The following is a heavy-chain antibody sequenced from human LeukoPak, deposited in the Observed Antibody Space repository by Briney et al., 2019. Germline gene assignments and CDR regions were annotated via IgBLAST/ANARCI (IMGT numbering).Heavy chain of an antibody. D-gene: IGHD6-13*01. Sequence: PGGSLRLSCAASGFTFSSYAMSWVRQAPGKGLEWVAVISDTGGSTYYADSVKGRFTISRDNSKNTLYLQMNSLRAEDTAVYYCARDRGSSLGNWFDPWGQGTLVTVSS. CDR1: GFTFSSYA. V-gene: IGHV3-23*01. J-gene: IGHJ5*02. CDR3: ARDRGSSLGNWFDP. CDR2: ISDTGGST.